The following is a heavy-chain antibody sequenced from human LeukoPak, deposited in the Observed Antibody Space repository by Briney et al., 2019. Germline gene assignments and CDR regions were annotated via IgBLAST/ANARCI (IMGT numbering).Heavy chain of an antibody. CDR2: IKQDGDQK. CDR3: ANPHQGY. V-gene: IGHV3-7*01. CDR1: GFTFSRYW. D-gene: IGHD2-2*01. J-gene: IGHJ4*02. Sequence: GGSLRLSCVASGFTFSRYWMSWVRQAPGKGLEWVANIKQDGDQKHYVDSVRGRFTISRDNSKNTLYLQMNSLRAEDTAVYYCANPHQGYWGQGTLVTVSS.